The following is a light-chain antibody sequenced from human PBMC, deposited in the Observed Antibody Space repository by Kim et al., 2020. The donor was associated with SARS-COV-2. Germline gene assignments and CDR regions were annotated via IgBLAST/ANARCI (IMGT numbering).Light chain of an antibody. V-gene: IGLV3-21*04. CDR2: YDS. Sequence: APGNTASPTCRGNYIVSKSLHRYHQKPGQAPVLLIYYDSDRPSGIPERFSGSNSGNTATLTLSRVEARDEADYYCQVWDSSSDPPFGGGTQLTVL. CDR3: QVWDSSSDPP. J-gene: IGLJ2*01. CDR1: YIVSKS.